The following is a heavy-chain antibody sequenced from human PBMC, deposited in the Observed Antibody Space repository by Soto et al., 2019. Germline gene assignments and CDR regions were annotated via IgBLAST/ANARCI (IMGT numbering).Heavy chain of an antibody. Sequence: VQLVQSGAEVRKPGSSVKVSCQVSGVTFSTSTITWVRQAPGQGLEWMGSIIPILGTAKSTQKFQGRVTITADESASVAYMELSSLTAEDTAVYYCARAGFVSGWNECSGMDVWGQGTTVTFSS. CDR3: ARAGFVSGWNECSGMDV. CDR2: IIPILGTA. V-gene: IGHV1-69*11. D-gene: IGHD6-19*01. J-gene: IGHJ6*02. CDR1: GVTFSTST.